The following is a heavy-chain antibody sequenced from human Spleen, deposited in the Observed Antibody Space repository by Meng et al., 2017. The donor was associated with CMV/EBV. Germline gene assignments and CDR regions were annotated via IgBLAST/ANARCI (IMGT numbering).Heavy chain of an antibody. D-gene: IGHD2-2*01. CDR1: GFTFSSYA. CDR2: ISYDGGNK. CDR3: ARDGSTRTHYYGMDV. J-gene: IGHJ6*02. V-gene: IGHV3-30*04. Sequence: GESLKISCRASGFTFSSYAMHWVRQAPGKGLEWVAFISYDGGNKYFADSVKDRFTISRDNSKNTLYLQMNSLSAEDTAVYYCARDGSTRTHYYGMDVWGQGTTVTVSS.